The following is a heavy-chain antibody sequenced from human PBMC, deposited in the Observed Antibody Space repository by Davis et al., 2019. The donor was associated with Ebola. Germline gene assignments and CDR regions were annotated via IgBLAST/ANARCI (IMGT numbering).Heavy chain of an antibody. D-gene: IGHD1-1*01. J-gene: IGHJ6*03. CDR3: ARLGRPPNVDYYYYMDV. CDR1: GFTFSSYW. V-gene: IGHV3-7*03. Sequence: GESLKISCAASGFTFSSYWMSWVRQAPGKGLEWVANIKQDGSEKYYVDSVKGRFTISRDNAKNSLYLQMNSLRAEDTAVYYCARLGRPPNVDYYYYMDVWGKGTTVTVSS. CDR2: IKQDGSEK.